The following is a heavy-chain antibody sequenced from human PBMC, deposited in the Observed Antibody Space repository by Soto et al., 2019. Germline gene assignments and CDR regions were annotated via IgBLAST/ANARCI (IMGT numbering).Heavy chain of an antibody. V-gene: IGHV3-30-3*01. CDR3: ARHMAREINSYYGMDV. Sequence: ALRISGAASGVNVSSYGLHRVPQTPGKGPEWVTLISYYGSNKSYADSVKGRFTISRDNSKNTLSLQMNSLRVEDTAVYYCARHMAREINSYYGMDVWGQGTTVTVSS. CDR1: GVNVSSYG. CDR2: ISYYGSNK. D-gene: IGHD3-10*01. J-gene: IGHJ6*02.